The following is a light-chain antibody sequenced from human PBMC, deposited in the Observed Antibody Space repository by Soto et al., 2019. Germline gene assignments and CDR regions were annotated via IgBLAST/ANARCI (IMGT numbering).Light chain of an antibody. V-gene: IGKV1-5*03. J-gene: IGKJ5*01. Sequence: DIQMTQSPSALSASVGDRVNITCRASQSISTWLAWYQQKPGEAPKLLMYKASSLDSGVPSRFSGSGSGTDFTLTINSLEPEDFAVYYCQQRSSWPITFGQGTRLEIK. CDR1: QSISTW. CDR3: QQRSSWPIT. CDR2: KAS.